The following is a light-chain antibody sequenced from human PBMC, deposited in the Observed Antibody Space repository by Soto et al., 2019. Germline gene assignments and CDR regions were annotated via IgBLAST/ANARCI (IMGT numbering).Light chain of an antibody. CDR1: QGVSAY. CDR2: AAS. CDR3: QQANSFPRT. V-gene: IGKV1-12*01. Sequence: DIQMTQSPSSLSASVGDRVTITCRASQGVSAYLLWYQQKPGKAPKLLIYAASSLQSGVPSRFSGSGSGTDFTLTINNLQPEDFATYYCQQANSFPRTFGPGTKVDIK. J-gene: IGKJ3*01.